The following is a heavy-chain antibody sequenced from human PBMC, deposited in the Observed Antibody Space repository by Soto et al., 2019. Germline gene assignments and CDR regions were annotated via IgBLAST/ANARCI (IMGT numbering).Heavy chain of an antibody. V-gene: IGHV3-30*18. D-gene: IGHD3-16*02. J-gene: IGHJ6*02. Sequence: QVQLVESGGGVVQPGTSLRLSCAASGFTFSSYGIHWVRQAPGKGLEWVAVISYDGSHQYYAESGKGRFTISRDNSKNTLFLQRKSLTVEDTAVYYCAKDIVHYYYGMDVWGQGTTVTVSS. CDR3: AKDIVHYYYGMDV. CDR1: GFTFSSYG. CDR2: ISYDGSHQ.